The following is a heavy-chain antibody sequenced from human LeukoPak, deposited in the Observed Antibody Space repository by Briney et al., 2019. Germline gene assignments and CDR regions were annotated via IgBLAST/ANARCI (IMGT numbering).Heavy chain of an antibody. CDR2: IYYSGST. CDR3: ARRPVLDGMDV. J-gene: IGHJ6*02. D-gene: IGHD2-8*01. V-gene: IGHV4-59*08. Sequence: KPSETLSLTCTVSGGSISSYYWSWIRQPPGKGLEWIGYIYYSGSTNYNPSLKSRVTISVDTSKNQFSLKLSSVTAADTAVYYCARRPVLDGMDVWGQGTTVTVSS. CDR1: GGSISSYY.